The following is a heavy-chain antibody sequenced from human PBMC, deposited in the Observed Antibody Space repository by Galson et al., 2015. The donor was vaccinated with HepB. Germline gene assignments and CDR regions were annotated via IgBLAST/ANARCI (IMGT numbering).Heavy chain of an antibody. D-gene: IGHD6-19*01. V-gene: IGHV3-53*01. J-gene: IGHJ6*02. CDR1: GFTVSSNY. CDR2: IYSGGST. Sequence: SLRLSCAASGFTVSSNYMSWVRQAPGKGLEWVSVIYSGGSTYYADSVKGRFTTSRDNSKNTLYLQMNSLRAEDTAVYYCASGMWLVGGMDVWGQGTTVTVSS. CDR3: ASGMWLVGGMDV.